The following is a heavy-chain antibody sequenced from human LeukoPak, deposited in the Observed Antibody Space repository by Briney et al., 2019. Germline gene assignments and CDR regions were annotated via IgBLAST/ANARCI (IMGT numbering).Heavy chain of an antibody. CDR3: ARGDGDYAFDY. CDR1: GGSISSYY. J-gene: IGHJ4*02. CDR2: INHSGST. D-gene: IGHD4-17*01. V-gene: IGHV4-34*01. Sequence: SETLSLTCTVSGGSISSYYWSWIRQPPGKGLEWIGEINHSGSTNYNPSLKSRVTISVDTSKNQFSLKLSSVTAADTAVYYCARGDGDYAFDYWGQGTLVTVSS.